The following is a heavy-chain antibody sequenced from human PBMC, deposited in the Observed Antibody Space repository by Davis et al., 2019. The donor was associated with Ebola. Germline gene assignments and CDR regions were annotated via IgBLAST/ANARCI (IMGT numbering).Heavy chain of an antibody. V-gene: IGHV1-58*01. CDR2: IVVGSGNT. J-gene: IGHJ4*02. D-gene: IGHD3-10*01. Sequence: SVKVSCKASGFTFTSSAVQWVRQARGQRVEWIGWIVVGSGNTNYAQKFQERVTITRDMSTSTAYMELSSLRSEDTAVYYCAADARPRLLWFGELPLDYWGQGTLVTVSS. CDR3: AADARPRLLWFGELPLDY. CDR1: GFTFTSSA.